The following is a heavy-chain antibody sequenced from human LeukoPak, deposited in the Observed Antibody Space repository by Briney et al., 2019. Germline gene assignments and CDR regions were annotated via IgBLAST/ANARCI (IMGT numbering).Heavy chain of an antibody. CDR2: IYPGDSDT. Sequence: ESLKISCKGSGYSFTSYWIGWVRQMPGKGLEWMGIIYPGDSDTRYSPSFQGQVTISADKSISTAYLQWSSLKASDTAMYYCARLSGNMAAGTNYFDYWGQGTLVTVSS. V-gene: IGHV5-51*01. CDR1: GYSFTSYW. CDR3: ARLSGNMAAGTNYFDY. D-gene: IGHD6-19*01. J-gene: IGHJ4*02.